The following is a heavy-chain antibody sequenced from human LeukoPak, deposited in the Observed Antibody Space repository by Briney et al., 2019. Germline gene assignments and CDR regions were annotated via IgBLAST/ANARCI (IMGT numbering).Heavy chain of an antibody. V-gene: IGHV3-30*04. CDR2: ISYDGSNK. CDR3: AGDPAEDSSGLSGY. Sequence: GGSLRLSCAASGFTFSSYAMHWVRQAPGKGLEWVAVISYDGSNKYYADSVKGRFTISRDNSKNTLYLQMDSLRAEDTAVYYCAGDPAEDSSGLSGYWGQGTLVTVSS. CDR1: GFTFSSYA. J-gene: IGHJ4*02. D-gene: IGHD6-19*01.